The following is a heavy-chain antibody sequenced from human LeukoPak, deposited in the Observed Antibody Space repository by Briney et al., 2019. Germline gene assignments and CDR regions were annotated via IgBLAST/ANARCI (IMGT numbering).Heavy chain of an antibody. D-gene: IGHD1-26*01. V-gene: IGHV3-23*01. CDR2: ISGSVGST. CDR1: GFTLSFYW. J-gene: IGHJ4*02. Sequence: GGSLRLSCASSGFTLSFYWMSWVRQAPGKGLEWVSAISGSVGSTYYADSVKGRFTISRDNSKNTLYVQMNSLRVGDTAVYFCAKTPSGTYYRYFDFWGQGTLVTVSS. CDR3: AKTPSGTYYRYFDF.